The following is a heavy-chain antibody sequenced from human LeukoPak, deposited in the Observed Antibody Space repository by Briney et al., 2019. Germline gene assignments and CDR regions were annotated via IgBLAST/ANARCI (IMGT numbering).Heavy chain of an antibody. Sequence: GGSLRLSCAASGFTFSSYWMSWARQAPGKGLEWVANIKQDGSEKYYVDSVKGRFTISRDNAKNSLYLQMNSLRAEDTAVYYCAREEGAYGSGSYYNAAIFDYWGQGTLVTVSS. CDR2: IKQDGSEK. V-gene: IGHV3-7*01. CDR1: GFTFSSYW. CDR3: AREEGAYGSGSYYNAAIFDY. D-gene: IGHD3-10*01. J-gene: IGHJ4*02.